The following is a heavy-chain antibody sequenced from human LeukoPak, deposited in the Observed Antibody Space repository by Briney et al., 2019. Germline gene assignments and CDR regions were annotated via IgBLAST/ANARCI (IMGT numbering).Heavy chain of an antibody. CDR2: ISSSSSYI. D-gene: IGHD3-22*01. CDR3: ARDGPYDSSGFDY. Sequence: PGGSLRLSCAASGFTFSSYSMNWVRQAPGKGLEWVSSISSSSSYIYYADSVKGRFTISRDNAKNSLYLQMNSLRAEDTAVYYCARDGPYDSSGFDYWGQGTLVTVSS. J-gene: IGHJ4*02. CDR1: GFTFSSYS. V-gene: IGHV3-21*01.